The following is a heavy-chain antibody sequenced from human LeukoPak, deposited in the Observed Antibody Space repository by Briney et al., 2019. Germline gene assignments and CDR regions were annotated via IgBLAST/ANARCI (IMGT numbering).Heavy chain of an antibody. D-gene: IGHD6-13*01. J-gene: IGHJ4*02. Sequence: GGSLRLSCTASEFTFSDYAMSWVRQAPGKGLEGVSAISSSGGRTYYGDSVKGRFTISRDNSKKPLYLQMNSLRAGDTAVYYCAKGLHLAAADYWGQGTLVSVSS. CDR1: EFTFSDYA. V-gene: IGHV3-23*01. CDR3: AKGLHLAAADY. CDR2: ISSSGGRT.